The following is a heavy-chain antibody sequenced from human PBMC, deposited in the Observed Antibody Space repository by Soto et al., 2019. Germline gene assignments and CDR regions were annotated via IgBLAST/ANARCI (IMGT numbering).Heavy chain of an antibody. Sequence: QVQLVQSGAEVKKPGASVKVSCKASGYTFTGYYMHWVRQAPGQGLEWMGWINPNSGGTNYAQKFQGWVTMTRDTSINTAYMELSRLRSDDTAVYYCARELSTVTTDSYYYGMDVWGQGTTVTVSS. D-gene: IGHD4-17*01. V-gene: IGHV1-2*04. CDR3: ARELSTVTTDSYYYGMDV. J-gene: IGHJ6*02. CDR2: INPNSGGT. CDR1: GYTFTGYY.